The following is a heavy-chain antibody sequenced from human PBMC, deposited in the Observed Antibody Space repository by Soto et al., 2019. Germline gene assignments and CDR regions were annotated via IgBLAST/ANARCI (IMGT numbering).Heavy chain of an antibody. J-gene: IGHJ4*02. V-gene: IGHV1-3*01. Sequence: ASVKVSCKASGGTFSSYTISWVRQAPGQRLEWMGWINAGNGNTKYSQKFQGKVTITRDTSASTAYMELSSLRSEDTAVYYCARSIVVVTALDYWGQGTLVTVSS. CDR2: INAGNGNT. CDR3: ARSIVVVTALDY. D-gene: IGHD2-21*02. CDR1: GGTFSSYT.